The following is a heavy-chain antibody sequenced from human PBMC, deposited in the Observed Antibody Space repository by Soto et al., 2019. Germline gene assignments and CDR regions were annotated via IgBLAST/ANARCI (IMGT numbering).Heavy chain of an antibody. CDR2: IYYSGTT. J-gene: IGHJ4*02. CDR1: GDSISNYY. CDR3: ARHLIT. Sequence: QVQLQESGPGLVKPSETLSLTCTVSGDSISNYYWTWIRQPPGKGLEWIGYIYYSGTTNYNPSLNRXXTISVATSKNQFSLKLSSVPAADTAVYYCARHLITWGQGTLVTVSS. V-gene: IGHV4-59*08.